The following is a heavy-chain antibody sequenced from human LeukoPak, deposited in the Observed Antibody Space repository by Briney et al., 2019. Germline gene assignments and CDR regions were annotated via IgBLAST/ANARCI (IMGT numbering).Heavy chain of an antibody. Sequence: GGSLRLSCAASGFTFSSYEMNWVRQAPGKGLEWVSSISSSSSYIYYADSVKGRFTISRDNAKKSLYLQMNGLRAEDTAVYYCARAGGTPDAFDIWGQGTMATVYS. D-gene: IGHD2-15*01. J-gene: IGHJ3*02. CDR1: GFTFSSYE. CDR2: ISSSSSYI. CDR3: ARAGGTPDAFDI. V-gene: IGHV3-21*01.